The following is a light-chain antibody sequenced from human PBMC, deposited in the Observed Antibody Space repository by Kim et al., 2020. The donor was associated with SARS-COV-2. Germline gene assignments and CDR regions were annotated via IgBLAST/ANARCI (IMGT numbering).Light chain of an antibody. CDR2: DVT. Sequence: QAVTIPRTGTSSDVGGYDYVSWYQPQPGKAPKLMIYDVTKRPSGVPARFSGSKSGNTASLTISGLQGDDEADYYCCSFAGTFIPYVFGSGTKVTVL. CDR3: CSFAGTFIPYV. V-gene: IGLV2-11*01. CDR1: SSDVGGYDY. J-gene: IGLJ1*01.